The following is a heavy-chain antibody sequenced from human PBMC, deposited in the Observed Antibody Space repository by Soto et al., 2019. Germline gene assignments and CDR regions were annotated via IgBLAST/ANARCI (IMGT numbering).Heavy chain of an antibody. CDR2: IYHSGST. Sequence: QLQLQESGSGLVKPSQTLSLTCAVSGGSISSGGYSWSWIRQPPGKGLEWIGYIYHSGSTYYNPSLKSRVTISEDRSKNLFSLKLSSVTAADTAVYYCARVSANNYYDSSGFDYWGQGTLITVSS. CDR3: ARVSANNYYDSSGFDY. CDR1: GGSISSGGYS. D-gene: IGHD3-22*01. J-gene: IGHJ4*02. V-gene: IGHV4-30-2*01.